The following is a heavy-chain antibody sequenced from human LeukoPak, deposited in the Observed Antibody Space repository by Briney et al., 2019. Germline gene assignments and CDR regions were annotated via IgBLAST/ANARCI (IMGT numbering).Heavy chain of an antibody. CDR3: ARDQATSGGGLDS. D-gene: IGHD3-16*01. Sequence: GGTLRLSCAASGFTFSSYGMHWVRQAPGKGLEWVAFIRYDGSNKYYADSVKGRFTISRDNSKNTLYLQMNSLRAEDTAVYYCARDQATSGGGLDSWGQGTLVTVSS. CDR1: GFTFSSYG. J-gene: IGHJ4*02. CDR2: IRYDGSNK. V-gene: IGHV3-30*02.